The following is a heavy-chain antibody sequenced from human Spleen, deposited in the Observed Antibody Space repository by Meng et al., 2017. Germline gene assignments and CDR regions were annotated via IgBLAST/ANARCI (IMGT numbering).Heavy chain of an antibody. CDR3: ARDRHSRGYWFFDF. J-gene: IGHJ4*02. CDR2: INYRGST. CDR1: GGSISINSYY. Sequence: SETLSLTCTVSGGSISINSYYWGWIRQPPGKGLEWIGSINYRGSTYYNPSLKSRVTMSVDTSKNQFSLKLTSVTAADTAVYYCARDRHSRGYWFFDFWGQGKLVTGSS. D-gene: IGHD3-22*01. V-gene: IGHV4-39*07.